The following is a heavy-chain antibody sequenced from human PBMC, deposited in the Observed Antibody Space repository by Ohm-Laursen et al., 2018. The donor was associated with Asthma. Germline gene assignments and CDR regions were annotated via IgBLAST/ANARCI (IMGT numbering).Heavy chain of an antibody. CDR1: GFTFSSYD. Sequence: SLRLSCAASGFTFSSYDMHWVRQATGKRLEWVSAIGTAGDTYYPGSVKGRFTISRENAKNSLYLQMNSLRAGDTAVYYCARAPIFGVVINYGMDVWGQGTTVTVSS. J-gene: IGHJ6*02. D-gene: IGHD3-3*01. V-gene: IGHV3-13*01. CDR3: ARAPIFGVVINYGMDV. CDR2: IGTAGDT.